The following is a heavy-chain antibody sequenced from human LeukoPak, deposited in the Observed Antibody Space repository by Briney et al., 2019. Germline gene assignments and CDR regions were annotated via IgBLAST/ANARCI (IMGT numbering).Heavy chain of an antibody. CDR1: GFTFSSYS. D-gene: IGHD4-11*01. CDR2: IKQDGSET. J-gene: IGHJ4*02. V-gene: IGHV3-7*05. CDR3: ARGYSNIYY. Sequence: GGSLRLSCAASGFTFSSYSMSWVRQAPGKGPEWVANIKQDGSETHYVDSVKGRFTISRDNAKNSLYLQMSILRPDDTAVYYCARGYSNIYYWGQGTLVTVSS.